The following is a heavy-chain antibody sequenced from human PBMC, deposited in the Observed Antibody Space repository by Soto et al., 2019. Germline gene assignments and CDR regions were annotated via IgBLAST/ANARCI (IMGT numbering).Heavy chain of an antibody. CDR3: ARRGDSSGMDV. CDR1: GYSFTSYW. V-gene: IGHV5-51*01. J-gene: IGHJ6*02. CDR2: IYTGDSDT. Sequence: GAALKISCKGSGYSFTSYWIGRVREMPGKGQEWMGIIYTGDSDTRYSPSFQGQVTISADKSISTAYLPRSRLKASDTPTNHCARRGDSSGMDVWGQGTTVTVSS.